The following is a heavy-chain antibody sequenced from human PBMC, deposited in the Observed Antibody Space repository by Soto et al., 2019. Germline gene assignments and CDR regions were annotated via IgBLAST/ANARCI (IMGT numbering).Heavy chain of an antibody. V-gene: IGHV3-33*08. J-gene: IGHJ4*02. CDR2: IWYDGSNK. Sequence: GGSLRLSCAASGFTFSSYGMHWVRQAPGKGLEWVAVIWYDGSNKYYADSVKGRFTISRDNPKNTLYLQMNSLRAEDTAVYYCARDHQQLNYFDYWGQGTLVTVSS. D-gene: IGHD6-13*01. CDR3: ARDHQQLNYFDY. CDR1: GFTFSSYG.